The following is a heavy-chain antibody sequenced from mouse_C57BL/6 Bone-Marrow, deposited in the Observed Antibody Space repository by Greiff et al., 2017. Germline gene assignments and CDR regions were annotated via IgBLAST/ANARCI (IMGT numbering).Heavy chain of an antibody. CDR2: IRHKANNHAT. Sequence: EVKVEESGGGLVQPGGSMKLSCAASGFTFSDAWMDWVRQSPEKGLEWVAEIRHKANNHATYYAVSVKGRFTISRDDSKSSVYLQMNSLRAEDTGIYYCTPHYYGSSTEGSMDYWGQGTSVTVSS. CDR3: TPHYYGSSTEGSMDY. D-gene: IGHD1-1*01. V-gene: IGHV6-6*01. CDR1: GFTFSDAW. J-gene: IGHJ4*01.